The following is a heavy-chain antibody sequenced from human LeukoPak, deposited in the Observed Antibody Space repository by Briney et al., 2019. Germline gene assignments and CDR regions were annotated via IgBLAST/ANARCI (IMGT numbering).Heavy chain of an antibody. CDR2: INPNSGGT. Sequence: GASVKVSCKASGYTFTGYYMHWVRQAPGQGLEWMGWINPNSGGTNYAQKFQGRVTMTRDTSISTAYMELSRLRSDDTAVYYCARVGWLRERGNWFDPWGQGTLVTVSS. D-gene: IGHD5-12*01. CDR1: GYTFTGYY. CDR3: ARVGWLRERGNWFDP. J-gene: IGHJ5*02. V-gene: IGHV1-2*02.